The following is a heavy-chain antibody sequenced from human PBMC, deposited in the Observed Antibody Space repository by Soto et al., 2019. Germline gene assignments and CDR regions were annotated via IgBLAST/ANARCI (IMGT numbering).Heavy chain of an antibody. CDR2: IYYSGST. CDR3: ATYKRGYSYGYLVY. CDR1: GGSISSGGYY. Sequence: SETLSLTCTVSGGSISSGGYYWSWIRQHPGKGLEWIGYIYYSGSTYYNPSLKSRVTISVDTSKNQFSLKLSSVTAADTAVYYCATYKRGYSYGYLVYWGQGTLVTVSS. D-gene: IGHD5-18*01. V-gene: IGHV4-31*03. J-gene: IGHJ4*02.